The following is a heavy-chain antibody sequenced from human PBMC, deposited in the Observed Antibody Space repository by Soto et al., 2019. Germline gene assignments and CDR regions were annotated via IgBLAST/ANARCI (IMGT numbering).Heavy chain of an antibody. Sequence: SETLSLTCTVSGGSISSGGYYWSWIRQHPGKGLEWIGYIYYSGSTYYNPSLKSRVTISVDTSKNQFSLKLSSVTAADTAVYYCAGMITFGGVIVSWGQGTLVTVSS. J-gene: IGHJ5*02. V-gene: IGHV4-31*03. D-gene: IGHD3-16*02. CDR2: IYYSGST. CDR1: GGSISSGGYY. CDR3: AGMITFGGVIVS.